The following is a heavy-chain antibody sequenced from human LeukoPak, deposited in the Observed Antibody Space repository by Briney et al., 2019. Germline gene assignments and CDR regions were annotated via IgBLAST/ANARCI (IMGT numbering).Heavy chain of an antibody. CDR2: IYYSGST. J-gene: IGHJ5*02. CDR1: GGSISSSSYY. Sequence: PSETLSLTCTVSGGSISSSSYYWGWIRQPPGKGLEWIGSIYYSGSTYYNPSLKSRVTISVDTSKNQFSLKLSSVTAADTAVYYCASRYCSSTSCYGVNWFDPWGQGTLVTVSS. CDR3: ASRYCSSTSCYGVNWFDP. D-gene: IGHD2-2*01. V-gene: IGHV4-39*07.